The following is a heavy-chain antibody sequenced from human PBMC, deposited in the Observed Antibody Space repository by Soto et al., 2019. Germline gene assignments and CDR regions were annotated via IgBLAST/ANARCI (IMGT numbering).Heavy chain of an antibody. D-gene: IGHD6-19*01. CDR1: GGTFRTYA. CDR2: IIPIFGKV. J-gene: IGHJ6*02. Sequence: QVQLLQSGAEVKKPGSSVRVSCEASGGTFRTYAISWVRQAPGQGLEWMGGIIPIFGKVNYAQKFQGRVTLTADQPTTTGYMDLRSLPSEDTAVYYCAKGAVAGTPTSYYYYGMDVWGQGTTVTVS. CDR3: AKGAVAGTPTSYYYYGMDV. V-gene: IGHV1-69*12.